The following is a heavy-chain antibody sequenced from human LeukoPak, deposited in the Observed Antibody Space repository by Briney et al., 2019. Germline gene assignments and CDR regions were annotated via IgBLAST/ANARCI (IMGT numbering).Heavy chain of an antibody. D-gene: IGHD2-15*01. V-gene: IGHV3-48*03. CDR2: ISSSGSTI. CDR1: GFTFSSYD. J-gene: IGHJ4*02. Sequence: GGSLRLSRAASGFTFSSYDMNGVRQAPGKGLEWVSYISSSGSTIYYADSVKGRFTISRDNAKNSLYLQMNSLRAEDTAVYYCARDSYCSGGSCYSYYFDYWGQGTLVTVSS. CDR3: ARDSYCSGGSCYSYYFDY.